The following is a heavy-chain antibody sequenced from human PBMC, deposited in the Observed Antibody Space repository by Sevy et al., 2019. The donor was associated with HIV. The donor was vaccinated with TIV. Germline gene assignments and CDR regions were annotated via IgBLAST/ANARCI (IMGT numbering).Heavy chain of an antibody. D-gene: IGHD5-12*01. J-gene: IGHJ4*02. V-gene: IGHV3-48*02. Sequence: GGSLRLSCAASGFTFSSYSMNWVRQAPGKGLEWVSYISSSSITIYYADSVKGRFTISRDNAKNSLYLQMNSLRDEDTAVYYCARGKLRDGYNYSYWGQGTLVTVSS. CDR3: ARGKLRDGYNYSY. CDR1: GFTFSSYS. CDR2: ISSSSITI.